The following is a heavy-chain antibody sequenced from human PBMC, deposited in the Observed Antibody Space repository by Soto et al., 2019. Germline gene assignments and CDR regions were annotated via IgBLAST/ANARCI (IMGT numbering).Heavy chain of an antibody. V-gene: IGHV6-1*01. D-gene: IGHD6-6*01. CDR1: GDSVSSNSAA. J-gene: IGHJ6*02. CDR3: ASSVEYSSSSGRYYYYGMDV. Sequence: PSQTLSLTCAISGDSVSSNSAAWNWIRQSPSRGLEWLGRTYYRSKWYNDYAVSVKSRITINPDTSKNQFSLQLNSVTPEDTAVYYCASSVEYSSSSGRYYYYGMDVWGQGTTVTVCS. CDR2: TYYRSKWYN.